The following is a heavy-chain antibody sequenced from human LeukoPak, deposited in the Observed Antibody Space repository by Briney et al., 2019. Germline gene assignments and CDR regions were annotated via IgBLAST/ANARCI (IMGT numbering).Heavy chain of an antibody. V-gene: IGHV3-7*04. CDR2: IKQDGSEK. D-gene: IGHD6-19*01. CDR3: ARDPGSGWWGGFDL. CDR1: GFNFDHYW. J-gene: IGHJ5*02. Sequence: PGGSLRLSCAASGFNFDHYWMTWVRRAPGKGLEWVANIKQDGSEKVYLDSMKGRFTISRDNSRDSLYLQMNSLRPEDTAVYYCARDPGSGWWGGFDLWGQGTLVTVSS.